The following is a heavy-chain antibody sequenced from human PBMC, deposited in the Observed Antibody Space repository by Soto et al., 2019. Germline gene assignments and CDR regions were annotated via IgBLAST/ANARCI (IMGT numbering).Heavy chain of an antibody. V-gene: IGHV4-31*03. CDR2: IYYSGST. CDR1: GGSISSGGYY. Sequence: QVQLQESGPGLVKPSQTLSLTCTVSGGSISSGGYYWSWIRQHPGKGLEWIGYIYYSGSTYYNPSLKSRVTISVDISKNQFTLKLSSVTAADTAVYYCARGASYCSSTSRLYYFDYWGQGTLVTVSS. J-gene: IGHJ4*02. D-gene: IGHD2-2*01. CDR3: ARGASYCSSTSRLYYFDY.